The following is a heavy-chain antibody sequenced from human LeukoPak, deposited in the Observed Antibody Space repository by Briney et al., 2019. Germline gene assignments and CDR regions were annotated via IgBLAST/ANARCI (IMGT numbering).Heavy chain of an antibody. D-gene: IGHD3-3*01. J-gene: IGHJ5*02. V-gene: IGHV1-3*01. CDR2: INAGNGNT. CDR1: GYTFTSYA. Sequence: GASVKVSCKASGYTFTSYAMHWVRQALGQRLEWMGWINAGNGNTKYSQKFQGRVTITRDTSASTAYMELSSLRSEDTAVYYCARDQRITIFGVVPNWFDPWGQGTLVTVSS. CDR3: ARDQRITIFGVVPNWFDP.